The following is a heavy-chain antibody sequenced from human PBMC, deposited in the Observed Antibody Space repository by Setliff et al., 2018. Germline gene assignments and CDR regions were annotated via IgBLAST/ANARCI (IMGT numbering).Heavy chain of an antibody. J-gene: IGHJ4*02. V-gene: IGHV3-15*01. CDR1: GFTFSNAW. CDR2: IKSKTGGGTT. Sequence: SCAASGFTFSNAWMSWVRQAPGKGLEWVGRIKSKTGGGTTDYAAPVKGRFTISRDDSKNTLYLQMNSLKTEDTAVYYCAKGGHVDYCGQGTLVTIS. CDR3: AKGGHVDY.